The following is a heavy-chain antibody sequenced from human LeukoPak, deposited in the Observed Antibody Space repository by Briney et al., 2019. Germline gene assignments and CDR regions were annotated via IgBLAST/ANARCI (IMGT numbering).Heavy chain of an antibody. V-gene: IGHV3-48*01. D-gene: IGHD3-10*01. CDR3: ARQLWFGELSSALNWFDP. CDR1: GFTFSSYW. Sequence: PGGSLRLSCAASGFTFSSYWMNWARQAPGKGLEWVSYISSSSSTIYYADSVKGRFTISRDNAKNSLYLQMNSLRAEDTAVYYCARQLWFGELSSALNWFDPWGQGTLVTVSS. J-gene: IGHJ5*02. CDR2: ISSSSSTI.